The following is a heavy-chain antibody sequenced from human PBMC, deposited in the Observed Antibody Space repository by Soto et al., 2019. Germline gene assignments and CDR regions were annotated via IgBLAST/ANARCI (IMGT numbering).Heavy chain of an antibody. CDR1: GDSVSSNSAA. V-gene: IGHV6-1*01. J-gene: IGHJ5*02. Sequence: SQTLSLTCAISGDSVSSNSAAWNWIRQSPSRGLEWLGRTYYRSKWYNDYAVSVKSRITINPDTSKNQFSLQLNSVTPEDTAVYYCAREKSGNLDDYDFWSGYPKYNWFDPWGQGTLVTVSS. CDR2: TYYRSKWYN. CDR3: AREKSGNLDDYDFWSGYPKYNWFDP. D-gene: IGHD3-3*01.